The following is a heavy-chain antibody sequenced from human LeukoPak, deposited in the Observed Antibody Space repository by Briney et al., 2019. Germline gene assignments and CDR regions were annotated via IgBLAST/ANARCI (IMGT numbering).Heavy chain of an antibody. V-gene: IGHV4-59*01. D-gene: IGHD2-2*01. CDR1: GGSISSYY. J-gene: IGHJ4*02. Sequence: SETLSLTCTVSGGSISSYYWSWIRQPPGKGLEWIGYIYYSGSTNYNPSLKSRVTISVDTSKNQFSLKLSSVTAADTAVYYCARGTYQPLVNYWGQGTLVTVSS. CDR2: IYYSGST. CDR3: ARGTYQPLVNY.